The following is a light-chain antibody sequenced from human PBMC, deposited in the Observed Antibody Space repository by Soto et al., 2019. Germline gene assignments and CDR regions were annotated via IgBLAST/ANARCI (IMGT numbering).Light chain of an antibody. CDR2: KAS. V-gene: IGKV1-5*03. CDR1: QSINGW. Sequence: DIELTRSPYSLSVYVGDRLTITWRASQSINGWLAWYQQKPGQAPNLLIYKASTLESGVPSRFSGSGSGTEFTLTVSSLQPDDFAAYNCHLYHNLPRTFGQGTKVDIK. J-gene: IGKJ1*01. CDR3: HLYHNLPRT.